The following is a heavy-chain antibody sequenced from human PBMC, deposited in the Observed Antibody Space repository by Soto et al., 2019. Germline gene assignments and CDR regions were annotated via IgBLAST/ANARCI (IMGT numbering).Heavy chain of an antibody. CDR2: MNPNSGNT. CDR1: GYTFTSYD. Sequence: QVQLVQSGAEVKKPGASVKVSCKASGYTFTSYDINWVRQATGQGLEWMGWMNPNSGNTGYAQKLQGRVTMTRNTSISTAYMELRRLRAADTAVYYCASEYSSGWSKDWGQGTLVTVSS. D-gene: IGHD6-19*01. V-gene: IGHV1-8*01. CDR3: ASEYSSGWSKD. J-gene: IGHJ4*02.